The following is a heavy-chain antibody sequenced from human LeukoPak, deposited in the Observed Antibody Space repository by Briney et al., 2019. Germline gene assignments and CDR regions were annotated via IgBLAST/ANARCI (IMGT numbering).Heavy chain of an antibody. Sequence: SETLSLTCTVSGGSISSYYWSWIRQPPGKGLEWIVYIYYSGSTNYNPSLKSRVTISVDTSKNQFSLKLSSVTAADTAVYYCAGRSTGKITFGGVIVPAFDIWGQGTMVTVSS. CDR3: AGRSTGKITFGGVIVPAFDI. V-gene: IGHV4-59*01. CDR1: GGSISSYY. J-gene: IGHJ3*02. CDR2: IYYSGST. D-gene: IGHD3-16*02.